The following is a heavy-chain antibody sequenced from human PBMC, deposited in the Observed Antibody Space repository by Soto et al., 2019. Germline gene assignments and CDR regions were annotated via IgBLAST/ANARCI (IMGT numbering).Heavy chain of an antibody. D-gene: IGHD6-13*01. Sequence: QVQLVQSGAEVKKPGASVKVSCKASGYTFTSYYMHWVRQAPGQGLEWMGIINPSGGSTSYAQKFQGSVTMTRDTSTITVKMELSSLRSEDTVVYYCARGLLAAAGPLQTIRRFDRWGQRTLVTV. CDR2: INPSGGST. CDR1: GYTFTSYY. J-gene: IGHJ4*02. CDR3: ARGLLAAAGPLQTIRRFDR. V-gene: IGHV1-46*01.